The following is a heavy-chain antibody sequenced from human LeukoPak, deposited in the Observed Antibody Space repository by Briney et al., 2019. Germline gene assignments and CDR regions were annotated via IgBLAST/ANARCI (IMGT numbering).Heavy chain of an antibody. CDR3: ARDRLGFGELDGFGY. V-gene: IGHV7-4-1*02. D-gene: IGHD3-10*01. CDR1: GYTFTSYA. Sequence: ASVKVSCKASGYTFTSYAMNWVRQAPGQGLEWMGWINTNTGNPTYAQGFTGRFIFSLDTSVSTAYLQISSLKAEDTAVYYCARDRLGFGELDGFGYWGQGTLVTVSS. CDR2: INTNTGNP. J-gene: IGHJ4*02.